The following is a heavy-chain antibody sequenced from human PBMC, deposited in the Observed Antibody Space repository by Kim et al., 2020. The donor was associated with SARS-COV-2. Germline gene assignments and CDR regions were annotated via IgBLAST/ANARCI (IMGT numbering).Heavy chain of an antibody. CDR1: GGSLSLYY. Sequence: SETLSLTCTVSGGSLSLYYWSWIRQPPGKGLQWIGNIFYSGSTNYNPSLKSRVTMSVDTSKKQFSLKLNSVPAADTAVYYCARRRDGYGSSPGEGDAF. J-gene: IGHJ3*01. V-gene: IGHV4-59*12. CDR3: ARRRDGYGSSPGEGDAF. CDR2: IFYSGST. D-gene: IGHD6-19*01.